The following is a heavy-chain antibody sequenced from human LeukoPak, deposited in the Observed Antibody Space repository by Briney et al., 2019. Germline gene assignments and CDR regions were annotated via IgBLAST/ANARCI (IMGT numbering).Heavy chain of an antibody. CDR1: GGSISISNSNW. Sequence: SETLSLTCAVSGGSISISNSNWWSWVRQPPGKGLEWIGEIYHSGSTNYNPSLKSRVTISVDKSKNQFPLKLSSVTAADTAVYYCARDGFSSGYPYDAFDIWGQGTMVTVSS. J-gene: IGHJ3*02. CDR2: IYHSGST. V-gene: IGHV4-4*02. D-gene: IGHD3-22*01. CDR3: ARDGFSSGYPYDAFDI.